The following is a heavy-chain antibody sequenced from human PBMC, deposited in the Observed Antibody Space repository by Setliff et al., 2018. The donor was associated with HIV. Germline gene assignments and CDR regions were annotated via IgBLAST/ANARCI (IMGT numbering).Heavy chain of an antibody. CDR3: ARGLLDRSGHRSDCFDS. Sequence: SETLSLTCAVYSGSFSGYYWSWIRQPPGKGLDWIGEINHSGSTNYNPSLKSRVTVSVDTSKNQFSLRLRSVTAADTAVYYCARGLLDRSGHRSDCFDSWGRGTPVTVSS. CDR1: SGSFSGYY. CDR2: INHSGST. D-gene: IGHD3-22*01. V-gene: IGHV4-34*01. J-gene: IGHJ5*01.